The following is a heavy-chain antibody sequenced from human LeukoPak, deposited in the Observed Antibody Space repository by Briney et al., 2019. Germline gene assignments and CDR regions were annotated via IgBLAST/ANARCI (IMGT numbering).Heavy chain of an antibody. CDR2: MNPNSGNT. CDR1: GYTFTSYD. J-gene: IGHJ4*02. V-gene: IGHV1-8*01. CDR3: ARGRVEQQLAYFDY. Sequence: GASVKVSCKASGYTFTSYDINWVRQATGQGLEWMGWMNPNSGNTGYAQKFQGRVTMTRNTSISTAYMELSSLRSEDTAVYYCARGRVEQQLAYFDYWGQGTLVTVSS. D-gene: IGHD6-13*01.